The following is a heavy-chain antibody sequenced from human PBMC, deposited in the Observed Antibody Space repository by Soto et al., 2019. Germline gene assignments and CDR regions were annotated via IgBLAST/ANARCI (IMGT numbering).Heavy chain of an antibody. CDR1: GSITGYY. D-gene: IGHD3-16*01. J-gene: IGHJ4*02. Sequence: SETLSVTCTVSGSITGYYLSWIRQPPGKRLEWIGYMFHGGTTKYNPSLKSRVTLSLDTSKNQFSLSLTSVTAADTALYYCARERKGFGYIEYWGQGALVTVSS. V-gene: IGHV4-59*01. CDR2: MFHGGTT. CDR3: ARERKGFGYIEY.